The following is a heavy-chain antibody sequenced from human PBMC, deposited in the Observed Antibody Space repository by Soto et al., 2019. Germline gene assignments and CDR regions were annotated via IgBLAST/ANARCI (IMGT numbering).Heavy chain of an antibody. CDR1: GGSCRGYY. D-gene: IGHD3-22*01. Sequence: AETLSLTCAVYGGSCRGYYWSWIRQPPGKGPEWLGDISHSGSTNYNPSLKSRVSISVDTSKNQFSLNLSSVTAADTAVYYCARGPRSYFDNSGYYYQGFDVWGRGTMVTVSS. V-gene: IGHV4-34*01. CDR3: ARGPRSYFDNSGYYYQGFDV. CDR2: ISHSGST. J-gene: IGHJ3*01.